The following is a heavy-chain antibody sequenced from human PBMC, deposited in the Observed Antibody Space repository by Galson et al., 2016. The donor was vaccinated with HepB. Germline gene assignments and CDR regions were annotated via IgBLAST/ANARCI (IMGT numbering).Heavy chain of an antibody. CDR3: ARRLFGRFDY. CDR1: GGSISSSSYY. CDR2: IYYSGST. V-gene: IGHV4-39*01. Sequence: SETLSLTCTVSGGSISSSSYYWGWIRQPPGKGLEWIGSIYYSGSTYYNPSLKSRVTISEDTSKNQFSLKLSSVTAADTAVYYCARRLFGRFDYWGQGTLVTVSS. J-gene: IGHJ4*02. D-gene: IGHD3-10*01.